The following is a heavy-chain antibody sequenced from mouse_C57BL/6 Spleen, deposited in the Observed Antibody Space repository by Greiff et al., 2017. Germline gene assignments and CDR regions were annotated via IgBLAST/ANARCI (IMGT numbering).Heavy chain of an antibody. V-gene: IGHV5-16*01. D-gene: IGHD4-1*01. CDR3: ARDLGGTEAY. Sequence: EVQLVESEGGLVQPGSSMKLSCTASGFTFSDYYMAWVRQVPEKGLEWVANINYDGSSTYYLDSLKSRFIISRDNAKNILYLQMSSLKSEDTATYYCARDLGGTEAYWGQGTLVTVSA. CDR1: GFTFSDYY. J-gene: IGHJ3*01. CDR2: INYDGSST.